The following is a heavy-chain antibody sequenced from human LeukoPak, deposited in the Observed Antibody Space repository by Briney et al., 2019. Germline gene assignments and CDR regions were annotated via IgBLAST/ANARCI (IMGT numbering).Heavy chain of an antibody. J-gene: IGHJ4*02. Sequence: GGSLRLSCAASGFTFSSYAMAWVRQAPGSGLEWVSTITGSGHTTDYADSVKGRFTISRDNSMNTLFLQMNSLRAEDTAVYYCARVEAAGTHVDYWGQGTLVTVSS. CDR3: ARVEAAGTHVDY. CDR1: GFTFSSYA. D-gene: IGHD6-13*01. CDR2: ITGSGHTT. V-gene: IGHV3-23*01.